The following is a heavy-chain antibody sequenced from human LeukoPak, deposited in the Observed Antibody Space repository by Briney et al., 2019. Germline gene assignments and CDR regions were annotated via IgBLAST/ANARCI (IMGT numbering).Heavy chain of an antibody. CDR2: ISAYNGNT. CDR3: ARAARLYYYDSSGFDY. J-gene: IGHJ4*02. CDR1: GYTFTSYG. D-gene: IGHD3-22*01. Sequence: GASVKVSCKASGYTFTSYGISWVRQAPGQGLEWMGWISAYNGNTNYAQKLQGRVTITTDTTTSTAYMELRSLRSDDTAVYYCARAARLYYYDSSGFDYWGQGTLVTVSS. V-gene: IGHV1-18*01.